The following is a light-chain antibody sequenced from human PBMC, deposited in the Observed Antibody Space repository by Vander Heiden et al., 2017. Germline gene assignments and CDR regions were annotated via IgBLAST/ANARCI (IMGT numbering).Light chain of an antibody. V-gene: IGKV1-9*01. CDR2: AAS. CDR3: QQLNSYPFT. J-gene: IGKJ5*01. Sequence: DMQLTQSPSFLSASVGHRVTITCRASQGMSSYLAWYQQKPGKAPKLLIYAASTLQSGVPSRFSGSGSGTEFTLTISSLQPEDFATYYCQQLNSYPFTFGQGTRLEIK. CDR1: QGMSSY.